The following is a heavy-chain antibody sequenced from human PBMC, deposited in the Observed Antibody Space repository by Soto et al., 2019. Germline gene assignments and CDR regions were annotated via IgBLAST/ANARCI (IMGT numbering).Heavy chain of an antibody. CDR2: IYWDENI. V-gene: IGHV2-5*02. Sequence: SGPTLVNPTQTLTLTCTVSGFSLTTSGRGVGWIRQPPGQALEWLALIYWDENIYYRPSLTYRLTITKDTSKNQVVLTMTNVERVDRAADYAAFSGDTWSAAFDYWGQGALVTVSS. CDR1: GFSLTTSGRG. J-gene: IGHJ4*02. D-gene: IGHD2-21*01. CDR3: AFSGDTWSAAFDY.